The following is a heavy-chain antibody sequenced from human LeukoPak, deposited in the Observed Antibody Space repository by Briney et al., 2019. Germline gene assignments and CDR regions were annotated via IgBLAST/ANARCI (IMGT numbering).Heavy chain of an antibody. V-gene: IGHV1-8*01. D-gene: IGHD6-19*01. CDR2: MNPNSGNT. CDR1: GYTFTSYD. J-gene: IGHJ6*02. CDR3: ARGYSSGWGYYYYGMDV. Sequence: ASVKVSCKASGYTFTSYDINWVRQATGQGLEWMGWMNPNSGNTGYAQKFQGRVTMTRNTSISTAYMELSSLRSEDTAVYYCARGYSSGWGYYYYGMDVWGQGTTVTASS.